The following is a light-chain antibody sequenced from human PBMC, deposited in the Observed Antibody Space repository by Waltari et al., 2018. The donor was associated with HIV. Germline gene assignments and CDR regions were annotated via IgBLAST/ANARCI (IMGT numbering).Light chain of an antibody. V-gene: IGLV1-44*01. CDR1: TSNIGRTN. Sequence: QSALTQAPPASGTPGQRVDLSCSGATSNIGRTNVNRYQHLPGAAPKLLIYDNNQRPSGIPDRFSGSKSGSSASLAITGLQSDDEADFYCSTWDDNLNGPVFGGGTRLTVL. CDR3: STWDDNLNGPV. J-gene: IGLJ3*02. CDR2: DNN.